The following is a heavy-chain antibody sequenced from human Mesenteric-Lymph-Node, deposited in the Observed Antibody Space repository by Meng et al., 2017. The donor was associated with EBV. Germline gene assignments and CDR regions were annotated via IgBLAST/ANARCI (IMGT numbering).Heavy chain of an antibody. D-gene: IGHD2-2*02. CDR2: IDHSGSN. CDR3: ARVDYTKSLPFDY. CDR1: VGSFNDYS. J-gene: IGHJ4*02. Sequence: QGLLHPWGEGVLNPSATLSLTCAVYVGSFNDYSWTWIRQPPGKGLEWIGEIDHSGSNNYNPSLKSRVTMAVDTSKNQFSLKLASVTAADTAVYYCARVDYTKSLPFDYWGRGTLVTVSS. V-gene: IGHV4-34*01.